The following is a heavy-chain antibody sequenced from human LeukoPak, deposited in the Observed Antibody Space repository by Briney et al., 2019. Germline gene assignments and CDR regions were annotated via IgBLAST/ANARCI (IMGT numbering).Heavy chain of an antibody. CDR2: ISSSSSYI. D-gene: IGHD2-2*01. V-gene: IGHV3-21*01. J-gene: IGHJ6*03. CDR3: ARDSPPDIVVVPAALTMDV. CDR1: GFTFSSYS. Sequence: GGSLRLSCAASGFTFSSYSMNWVRQAPGKGLEWVSSISSSSSYIYYADSVKGRFTISRDNAKNSLYLQMNSLRAEDTAVYYCARDSPPDIVVVPAALTMDVWGKGTAVTVSS.